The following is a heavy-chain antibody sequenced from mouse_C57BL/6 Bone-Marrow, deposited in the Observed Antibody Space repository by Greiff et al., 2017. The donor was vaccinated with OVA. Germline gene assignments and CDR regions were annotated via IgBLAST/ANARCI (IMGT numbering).Heavy chain of an antibody. CDR2: IDPNSGGT. V-gene: IGHV1-72*01. J-gene: IGHJ3*01. CDR3: ASPARRQLRLTFAY. Sequence: QVQLQQPGAELVKPGASVKLSCKASGYTFTSYWMHWVKQRPGRGLEWIGRIDPNSGGTKYNEKFKSKATLTVDKPSSTAYMQLSSLTSEDSAVYYCASPARRQLRLTFAYWGQGTLVTVSA. CDR1: GYTFTSYW. D-gene: IGHD3-2*02.